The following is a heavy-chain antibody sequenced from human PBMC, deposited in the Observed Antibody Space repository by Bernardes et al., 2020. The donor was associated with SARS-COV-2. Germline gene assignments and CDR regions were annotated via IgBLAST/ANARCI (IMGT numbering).Heavy chain of an antibody. Sequence: VHVSSNVSGYTLTAFSMHWVRHAPVQGLEWMGGFDPEYGETIYAQKFQGRVTMTEDTSTDTAYMELSSLRSEDTAVYYCATEGAISGRYSGYLGAFDIWGQGTMVTVSS. CDR2: FDPEYGET. V-gene: IGHV1-24*01. D-gene: IGHD5-12*01. J-gene: IGHJ3*02. CDR1: GYTLTAFS. CDR3: ATEGAISGRYSGYLGAFDI.